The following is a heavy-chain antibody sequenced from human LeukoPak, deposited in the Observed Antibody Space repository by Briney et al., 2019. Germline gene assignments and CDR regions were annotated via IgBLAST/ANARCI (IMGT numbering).Heavy chain of an antibody. D-gene: IGHD5-18*01. Sequence: SETLSLTCTVSGASVNSHSYYWSWIRQPPGKGLEWIGEINHSGSTNYNPSLKSRVTISVDTSKNQFSLKLSSVTAADTAVYYCARGRGYSYGHRRYFDYWGQGTLVTVSS. V-gene: IGHV4-39*07. CDR1: GASVNSHSYY. CDR3: ARGRGYSYGHRRYFDY. CDR2: INHSGST. J-gene: IGHJ4*02.